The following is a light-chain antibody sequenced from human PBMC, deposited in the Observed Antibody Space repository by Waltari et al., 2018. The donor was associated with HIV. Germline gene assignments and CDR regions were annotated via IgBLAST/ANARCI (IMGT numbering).Light chain of an antibody. CDR3: AAWDDRLSGL. J-gene: IGLJ2*01. V-gene: IGLV1-47*01. CDR1: RSNVARSP. CDR2: RDN. Sequence: QSVLTQPPSASGTPGQRVPIPCSGGRSNVARSPVYWYQQFPGTAPKLLIHRDNQRPPGVPDRFSGSKSGTSASLVISGLRSEDEADYYCAAWDDRLSGLFGGGTKVTVL.